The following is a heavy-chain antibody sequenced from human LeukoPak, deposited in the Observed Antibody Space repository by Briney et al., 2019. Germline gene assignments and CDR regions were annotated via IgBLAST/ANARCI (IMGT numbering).Heavy chain of an antibody. J-gene: IGHJ6*03. V-gene: IGHV4-59*01. D-gene: IGHD1-1*01. CDR1: GDSISSYY. CDR2: IYYSGST. CDR3: ARAVQLERPPPLIGYYYMDV. Sequence: SETLSLTCTVSGDSISSYYWSWIRQPPGKGLEWIDDIYYSGSTNYNPSLKSRVTISVDRSKNQFSLKLNSVTAADTAVYYCARAVQLERPPPLIGYYYMDVWGKGTTVTVSS.